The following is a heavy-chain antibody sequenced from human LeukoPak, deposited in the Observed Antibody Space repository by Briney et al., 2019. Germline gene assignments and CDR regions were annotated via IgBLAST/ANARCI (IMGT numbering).Heavy chain of an antibody. D-gene: IGHD3-22*01. CDR3: ARDLYDSSGYSFDY. Sequence: GGSLRLSCAASGFTFSGYGMHWVRQAPGEGLEWVADISYDGSNKYYADSVRGRFTISRDNSKNTLYLQMNSLRAEDTAVYYCARDLYDSSGYSFDYWGQGTLVTVSS. V-gene: IGHV3-30*19. CDR2: ISYDGSNK. CDR1: GFTFSGYG. J-gene: IGHJ4*02.